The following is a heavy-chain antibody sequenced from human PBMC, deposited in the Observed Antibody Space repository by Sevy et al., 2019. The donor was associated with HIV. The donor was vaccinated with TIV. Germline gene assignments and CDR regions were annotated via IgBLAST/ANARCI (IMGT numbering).Heavy chain of an antibody. CDR1: GGSINSDH. CDR3: ARXNDFDI. Sequence: SETLSLTCTVSGGSINSDHWNWIRQPPGKGLEWIGYVYYTGGTNYNPSLKNRVTISVDRTKNQFSLKLTSVTAADTAVYYCARXNDFDIWGQGTMVTVSS. J-gene: IGHJ3*02. CDR2: VYYTGGT. V-gene: IGHV4-59*08.